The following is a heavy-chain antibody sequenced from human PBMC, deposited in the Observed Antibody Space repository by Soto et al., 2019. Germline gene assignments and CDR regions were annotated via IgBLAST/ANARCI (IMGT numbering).Heavy chain of an antibody. CDR2: IYYDGSP. Sequence: SETLSLTCSVSGGSINIYSHCWGWIRQPPGKGLEWIASIYYDGSPYYNPSLKSRVTISVDTSRNQFSLKWSSVTAADTAVYYCARLGGPDTMFDPWGPGTLVTVSS. CDR3: ARLGGPDTMFDP. D-gene: IGHD3-10*01. J-gene: IGHJ5*02. V-gene: IGHV4-39*01. CDR1: GGSINIYSHC.